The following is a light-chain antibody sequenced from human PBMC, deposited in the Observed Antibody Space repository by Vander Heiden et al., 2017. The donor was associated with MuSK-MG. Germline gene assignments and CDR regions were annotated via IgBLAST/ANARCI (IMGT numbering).Light chain of an antibody. CDR1: AFGMQY. V-gene: IGLV3-25*03. CDR2: KDA. J-gene: IGLJ3*02. CDR3: QSTDTSGTSWV. Sequence: SYELPQPPSVPVSPGPTARISCSGVAFGMQYASWYHQKPGQAPVLVIFKDAERPSGIPERFSGSNSGTIATLTITGVQAVDEADYYCQSTDTSGTSWVFGGGTRLTVL.